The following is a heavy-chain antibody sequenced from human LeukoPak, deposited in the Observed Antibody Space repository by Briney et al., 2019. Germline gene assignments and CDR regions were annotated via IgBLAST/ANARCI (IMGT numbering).Heavy chain of an antibody. CDR2: INHNGNVN. D-gene: IGHD3-16*01. CDR1: GFTFSSYW. CDR3: ARGGGLDV. V-gene: IGHV3-7*03. Sequence: GGTLTLSCAASGFTFSSYWMNWARQAPGKGLEWVASINHNGNVNYYVDSVKGRFPISRDNAKNSLYLQMSNLRAEDTAVYFWARGGGLDVWGQGATVTVSS. J-gene: IGHJ6*02.